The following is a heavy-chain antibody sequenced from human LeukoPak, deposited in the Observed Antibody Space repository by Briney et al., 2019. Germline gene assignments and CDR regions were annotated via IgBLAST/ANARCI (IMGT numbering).Heavy chain of an antibody. CDR1: GGSISSGGYY. CDR3: ARDPQYCSSTSCNNWFDP. D-gene: IGHD2-2*01. Sequence: SQTLSLTCTVSGGSISSGGYYWSWIRQHPGKGLEWIGYIYYSGSTYYSPSLKSRVTISVDTSKNQFSLKLSSVTAADTAVYYCARDPQYCSSTSCNNWFDPWGQGTLVTVSS. V-gene: IGHV4-31*03. J-gene: IGHJ5*02. CDR2: IYYSGST.